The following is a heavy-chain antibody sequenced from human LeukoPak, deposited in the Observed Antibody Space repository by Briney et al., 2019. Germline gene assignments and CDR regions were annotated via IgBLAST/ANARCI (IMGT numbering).Heavy chain of an antibody. J-gene: IGHJ4*02. CDR2: VNPSSGGT. D-gene: IGHD1-14*01. CDR1: GDTFIVHY. Sequence: ASVKVSCKASGDTFIVHYIHWVRQAPGQGLEWMGWVNPSSGGTNYAQKFQDRVTMTRDTSINTAYMELSSLRSDDTAVYYCARTRTGKPDFWGQGTLVTVSS. CDR3: ARTRTGKPDF. V-gene: IGHV1-2*02.